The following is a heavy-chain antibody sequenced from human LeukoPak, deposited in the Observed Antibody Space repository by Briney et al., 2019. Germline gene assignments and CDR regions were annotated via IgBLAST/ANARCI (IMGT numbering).Heavy chain of an antibody. V-gene: IGHV4-59*01. D-gene: IGHD3-9*01. Sequence: SETLSLTCTVSGGSMNTYYWSWIRQPPGKGLEWIGYISYSGTTAYNPSLKSRVTISVDTSKNEFSLKLKSVTTADTAVYYCARGPPRFDSAGYWGQGTLVTVSS. J-gene: IGHJ4*02. CDR2: ISYSGTT. CDR3: ARGPPRFDSAGY. CDR1: GGSMNTYY.